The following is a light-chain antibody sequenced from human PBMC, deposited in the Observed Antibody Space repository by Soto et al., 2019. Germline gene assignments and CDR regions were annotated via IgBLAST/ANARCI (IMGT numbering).Light chain of an antibody. Sequence: DIQMTQSPSSLSASVGDRVTITCQASQDISNYLNWYQQKPGKAPKLLIYDASNLETGVPSRFSASGSGTDFTFTISSLQPEDIATYYCQQYDNLLTFGGGTKVEIK. CDR3: QQYDNLLT. CDR1: QDISNY. J-gene: IGKJ4*01. V-gene: IGKV1-33*01. CDR2: DAS.